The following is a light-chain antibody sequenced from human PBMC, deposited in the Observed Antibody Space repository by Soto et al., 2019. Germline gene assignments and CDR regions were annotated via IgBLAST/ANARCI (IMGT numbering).Light chain of an antibody. Sequence: DIQMTQSPSTLSASVGDRVTITCRASQSISSWLAWYQQKPGKAPKLLIYDASSLESGVPSRFSGSGSGKEFTLTISSVQPDDFATYYCQQYNSYPGTFGQATKVEIK. CDR2: DAS. CDR3: QQYNSYPGT. J-gene: IGKJ1*01. CDR1: QSISSW. V-gene: IGKV1-5*01.